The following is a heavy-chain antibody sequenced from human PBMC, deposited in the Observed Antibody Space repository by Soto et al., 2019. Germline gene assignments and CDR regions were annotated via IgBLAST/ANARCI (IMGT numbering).Heavy chain of an antibody. CDR1: GDSLSGYA. J-gene: IGHJ5*02. CDR2: ITFRGVT. V-gene: IGHV4-34*01. D-gene: IGHD3-9*01. CDR3: ARKLEASVRHVEWFSYKWFDP. Sequence: SETLSLTCDVHGDSLSGYAWSWIRQPPGKGLEWIGEITFRGVTHYHPSLKSRVSMSVDTSKNRISLNVSSVTAADTALYFCARKLEASVRHVEWFSYKWFDPWGPGTLVTVSS.